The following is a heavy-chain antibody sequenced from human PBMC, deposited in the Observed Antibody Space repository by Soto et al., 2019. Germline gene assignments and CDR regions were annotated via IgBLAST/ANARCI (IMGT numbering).Heavy chain of an antibody. J-gene: IGHJ6*02. CDR3: AREDYYGMDV. Sequence: GGSLRLSCAVSGFPFNSFAMNWVRQAPGRGLEWVSVIYSGGSTYYADSVKGRFTISRDNSKNTLYLQMNSLRAEDTAVYYCAREDYYGMDVWGQGTTVTVSS. CDR1: GFPFNSFA. CDR2: IYSGGST. V-gene: IGHV3-53*01.